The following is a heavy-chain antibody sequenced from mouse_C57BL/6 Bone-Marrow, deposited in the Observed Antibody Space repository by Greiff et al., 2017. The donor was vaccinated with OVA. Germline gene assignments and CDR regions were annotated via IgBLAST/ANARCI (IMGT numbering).Heavy chain of an antibody. J-gene: IGHJ1*03. Sequence: EVHLVESEGGLVQPGSSMKLSCTASGFTFSDYYMAWVRQVPEKGLEWVANINYDGSSTYYLDSLKSRFIISRDNAKNILYLQMSSLKSEDTATYYCARVAYYSSWYFDVWGTGTTVTVSS. CDR1: GFTFSDYY. CDR2: INYDGSST. D-gene: IGHD2-5*01. V-gene: IGHV5-16*01. CDR3: ARVAYYSSWYFDV.